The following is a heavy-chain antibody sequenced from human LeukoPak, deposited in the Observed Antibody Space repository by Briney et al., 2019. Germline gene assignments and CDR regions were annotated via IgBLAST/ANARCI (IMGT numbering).Heavy chain of an antibody. CDR3: AREYYDSSGYYNY. D-gene: IGHD3-22*01. V-gene: IGHV3-48*01. CDR2: ISSSSSTI. CDR1: GFTFSSYS. J-gene: IGHJ4*02. Sequence: GGSLRLSCAASGFTFSSYSVNWVRQAPGKGLEWVSYISSSSSTIYYADSVKGRFTISRDNAKNSLYLQMNSLRAEDTAVYYCAREYYDSSGYYNYWGQGTLVTVSS.